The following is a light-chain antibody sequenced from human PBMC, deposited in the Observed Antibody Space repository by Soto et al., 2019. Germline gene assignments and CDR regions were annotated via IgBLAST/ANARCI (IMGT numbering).Light chain of an antibody. CDR2: DAS. V-gene: IGKV3-20*01. CDR1: QSVSSSS. Sequence: EIVLTQSPGTLSLSPGERATLSCRASQSVSSSSLAWYQQKPGQAPRLLIFDASNRATGTPDRFGGRVSGTNFSLHIRRLEPEDFAVYYFHNYGSSLCTFGQGTKLEIK. CDR3: HNYGSSLCT. J-gene: IGKJ2*02.